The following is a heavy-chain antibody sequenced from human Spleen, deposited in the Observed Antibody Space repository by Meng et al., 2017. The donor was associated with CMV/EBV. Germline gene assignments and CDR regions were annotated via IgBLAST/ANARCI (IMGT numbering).Heavy chain of an antibody. CDR1: GFTFSSYS. D-gene: IGHD1-1*01. CDR2: ISSSSSYI. J-gene: IGHJ5*02. Sequence: EVQLVESGGGLVKPGGSLRLSCAASGFTFSSYSMNWVRQAPGKGLEWVSSISSSSSYIYYADSVKGRFTISRDNAKNSLYLQMNSLRAEDTAVYYCARDRVQLERRPRWFDPWGQGTLGTVAS. CDR3: ARDRVQLERRPRWFDP. V-gene: IGHV3-21*01.